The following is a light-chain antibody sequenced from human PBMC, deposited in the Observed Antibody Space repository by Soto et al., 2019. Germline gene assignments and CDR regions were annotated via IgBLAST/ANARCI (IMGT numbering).Light chain of an antibody. CDR2: DTY. V-gene: IGLV7-46*01. J-gene: IGLJ1*01. CDR1: TGAVATGHY. Sequence: QAVVTQEPSLTVSPGGTVTLTCGSSTGAVATGHYAYWFHQKPGQAPRPLIYDTYNRFSWTPARFSGSLLGGKATLTLSGAQPEDEADYHCLLYSGGYVFGPGTKVT. CDR3: LLYSGGYV.